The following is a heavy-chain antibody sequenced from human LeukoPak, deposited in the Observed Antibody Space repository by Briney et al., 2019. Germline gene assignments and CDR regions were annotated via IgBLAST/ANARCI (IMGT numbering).Heavy chain of an antibody. CDR3: ARVDYGDYRGGVDY. CDR2: ISSSSSYI. D-gene: IGHD4-17*01. V-gene: IGHV3-21*01. CDR1: GITFSSYS. Sequence: GGSLRLSCAASGITFSSYSMNWVRQAPGKGLEWVSSISSSSSYIYYADSVKGRFTISRDNAKNSLYLQMNSLRAEDTAVYYCARVDYGDYRGGVDYWGQGTLVTVSS. J-gene: IGHJ4*02.